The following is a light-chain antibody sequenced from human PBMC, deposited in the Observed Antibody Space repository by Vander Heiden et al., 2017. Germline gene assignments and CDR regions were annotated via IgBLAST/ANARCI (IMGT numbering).Light chain of an antibody. CDR1: QGISTH. J-gene: IGKJ4*01. Sequence: IQLTQSPSSLSASVGDRVTITCRASQGISTHLVWYQQKPGKAPKLLIYAASTLQSGVPLRFSGSGSGTDFTLTISSLQPEDFATYYCQQLNTYPLTFGGGTEVGIK. CDR2: AAS. V-gene: IGKV1-9*01. CDR3: QQLNTYPLT.